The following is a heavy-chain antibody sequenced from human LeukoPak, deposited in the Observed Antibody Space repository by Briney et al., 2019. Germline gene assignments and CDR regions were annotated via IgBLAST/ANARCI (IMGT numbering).Heavy chain of an antibody. V-gene: IGHV1-69*04. CDR1: GGTFSSYA. J-gene: IGHJ5*02. CDR2: IIPILGIA. Sequence: GASVKVSCKASGGTFSSYAISWVRQAPGQGLEWMGRIIPILGIANYAQKFQGRVTITADKSTSTAYMELSSLRSEDTAVYYCARELSTVPCWFDPWGQGTLVTVSS. D-gene: IGHD2-2*01. CDR3: ARELSTVPCWFDP.